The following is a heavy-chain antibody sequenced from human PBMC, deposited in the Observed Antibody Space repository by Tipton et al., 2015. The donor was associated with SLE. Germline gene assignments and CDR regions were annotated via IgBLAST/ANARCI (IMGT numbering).Heavy chain of an antibody. CDR3: AREAHATFDI. J-gene: IGHJ3*02. CDR1: GFSVNV. Sequence: SLRLSCVASGFSVNVMNWVRQAPGKGLEWISSISGSSTYRWFADSVKGRFAISRDNAKNSLSLQAHSLRAEDTAVYYCAREAHATFDIWGQGTMVIVSS. CDR2: ISGSSTYR. V-gene: IGHV3-21*01. D-gene: IGHD2-2*01.